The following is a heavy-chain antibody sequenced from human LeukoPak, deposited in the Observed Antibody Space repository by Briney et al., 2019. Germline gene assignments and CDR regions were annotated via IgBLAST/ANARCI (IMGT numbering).Heavy chain of an antibody. Sequence: SETLSLTCTVSGGSMSTITYYWGWIRQPPGKGLEWIGSIYYSGSTYYNPSLKSRVTISVDTSKNQFSLKLSSVTAADTAVYYCATQRRIFGVLIIPPHFDYWGQGTLVTVSS. D-gene: IGHD3-3*01. J-gene: IGHJ4*02. CDR3: ATQRRIFGVLIIPPHFDY. CDR1: GGSMSTITYY. V-gene: IGHV4-39*01. CDR2: IYYSGST.